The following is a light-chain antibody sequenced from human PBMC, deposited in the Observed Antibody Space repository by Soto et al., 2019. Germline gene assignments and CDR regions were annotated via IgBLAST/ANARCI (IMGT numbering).Light chain of an antibody. J-gene: IGKJ5*01. CDR1: QTIRGL. V-gene: IGKV3-11*01. CDR2: DTS. Sequence: EIVLTQSPATLSLSPGERATLSCRTSQTIRGLLNWYQQRPGQAPRLLIYDTSNRATDIPARFSGSGSGTAFILTISSLDPEDFGVYFCQRRHTWPIPFGQGTRLDIK. CDR3: QRRHTWPIP.